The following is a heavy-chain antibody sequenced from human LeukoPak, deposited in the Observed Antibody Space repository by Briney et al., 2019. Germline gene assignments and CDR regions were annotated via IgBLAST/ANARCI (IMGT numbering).Heavy chain of an antibody. CDR3: AGRRGEVREGFWFDP. D-gene: IGHD3-10*01. CDR2: IYPGDSDT. V-gene: IGHV5-51*01. Sequence: GESLKISCKGSGYSFTSYWIGWVRQMPGKGLEWMGIIYPGDSDTRYSPSFQGQVTISADKSISTAYLQWSSLKASDTAMYYCAGRRGEVREGFWFDPWGQGTLVTVSS. J-gene: IGHJ5*02. CDR1: GYSFTSYW.